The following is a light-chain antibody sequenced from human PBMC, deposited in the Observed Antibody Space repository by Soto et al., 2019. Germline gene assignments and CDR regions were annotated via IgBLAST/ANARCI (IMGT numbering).Light chain of an antibody. CDR2: LGS. Sequence: DIVMTQSPLSLPVTPGEPASISCRSSQSLLHSNGYNYLDWYLQKPGQSPQLLIYLGSNRASGVPDRCRGSGSGTDFTMKISRVEAEDVGVYYCMQALQPPPCTFGPGTKVDMK. J-gene: IGKJ3*01. V-gene: IGKV2-28*01. CDR1: QSLLHSNGYNY. CDR3: MQALQPPPCT.